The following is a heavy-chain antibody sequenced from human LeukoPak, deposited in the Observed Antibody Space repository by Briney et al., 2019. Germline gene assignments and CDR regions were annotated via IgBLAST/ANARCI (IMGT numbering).Heavy chain of an antibody. V-gene: IGHV3-64*01. Sequence: PGGSLRLSCAASGFTFSSYSMHWVRQAPGKGLESVSAIISNGGSTYYANSVKGRFTISRDNSKNTLYLQMGSLRVEDMAVYYCARVIMGATVSDFYYYYMDVWGKGTTVTVSS. J-gene: IGHJ6*03. CDR3: ARVIMGATVSDFYYYYMDV. D-gene: IGHD1-26*01. CDR1: GFTFSSYS. CDR2: IISNGGST.